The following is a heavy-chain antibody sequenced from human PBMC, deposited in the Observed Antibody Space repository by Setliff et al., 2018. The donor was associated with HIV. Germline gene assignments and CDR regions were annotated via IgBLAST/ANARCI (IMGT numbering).Heavy chain of an antibody. V-gene: IGHV3-23*01. CDR2: ISGSGDST. D-gene: IGHD2-8*01. CDR3: ARQWAFDY. Sequence: GGSLRLSCAASGFTFSYHAMTWVRQAPGKGLEWVSGISGSGDSTYYAASVKGRFIISSDNSKNTLYLQMNSLRVEDTAVYYCARQWAFDYWGQGTLVTVSS. CDR1: GFTFSYHA. J-gene: IGHJ4*02.